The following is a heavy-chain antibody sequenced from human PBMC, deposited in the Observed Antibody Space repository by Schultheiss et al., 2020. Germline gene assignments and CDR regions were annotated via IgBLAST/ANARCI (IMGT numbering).Heavy chain of an antibody. D-gene: IGHD3-16*01. CDR3: AKDVTDHVWGSCVFDY. V-gene: IGHV3-30*18. Sequence: GGSLRLSCAASGFTFSSYSMNWVRQAPGKGLEWVAVISYDGSNKYYADSVKGRFTISRDNSKNTLYLQMNSLRAEDTAVYYCAKDVTDHVWGSCVFDYWGQGTLVTVSS. J-gene: IGHJ4*02. CDR1: GFTFSSYS. CDR2: ISYDGSNK.